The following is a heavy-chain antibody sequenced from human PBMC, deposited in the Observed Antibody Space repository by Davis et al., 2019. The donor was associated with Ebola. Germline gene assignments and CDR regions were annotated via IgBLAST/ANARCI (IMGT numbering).Heavy chain of an antibody. CDR3: ARELLATGYKCADY. V-gene: IGHV1-69*13. J-gene: IGHJ4*02. D-gene: IGHD3-9*01. CDR2: IIPIFGTA. CDR1: GGTFSSYA. Sequence: SVTVSCKASGGTFSSYAISWVRQAPGQGLEWMGGIIPIFGTANYAQKFQGRVTITADESTSTAYMELSSLRSDDTAMYYCARELLATGYKCADYWGQGTLVTVSS.